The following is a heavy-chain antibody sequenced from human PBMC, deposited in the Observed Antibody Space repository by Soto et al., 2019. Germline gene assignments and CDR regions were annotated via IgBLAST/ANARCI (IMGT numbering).Heavy chain of an antibody. J-gene: IGHJ4*02. V-gene: IGHV1-69*13. CDR2: IIPIFGTA. Sequence: GASVKVSCKASGGTFSSYAISWVRQAPGQGLEWMGGIIPIFGTANYAQKFQGRVTITADESTSTAYMELSSLRSEDTAVYYCARVKVGATHCFDYWGQGTLVTVSS. CDR1: GGTFSSYA. CDR3: ARVKVGATHCFDY. D-gene: IGHD1-26*01.